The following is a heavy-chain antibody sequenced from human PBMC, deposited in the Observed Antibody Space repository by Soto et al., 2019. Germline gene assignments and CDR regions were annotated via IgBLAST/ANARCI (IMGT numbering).Heavy chain of an antibody. Sequence: GESLKISCKGSGYSFTSYWIGWVRQMPGKGLGWMGIIYPGDSDTRYSPSFQGQVTISADKSISTAYLQWSSLKASDTAMYYCARSLGSGSYRYYYYYGMDVWGQGTTVTVSS. CDR2: IYPGDSDT. CDR3: ARSLGSGSYRYYYYYGMDV. V-gene: IGHV5-51*01. J-gene: IGHJ6*02. D-gene: IGHD3-10*01. CDR1: GYSFTSYW.